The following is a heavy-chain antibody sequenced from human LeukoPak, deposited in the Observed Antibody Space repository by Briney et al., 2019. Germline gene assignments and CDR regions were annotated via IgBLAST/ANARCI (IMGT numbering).Heavy chain of an antibody. CDR3: ARDLYAHFWSGSVFDY. CDR1: GVSFSSYA. CDR2: ISGSGGTT. Sequence: PGGSLRLSCEASGVSFSSYATSWVRQAPGKGLEWVSGISGSGGTTYYAGSVKGRFTISRDISKNTLYLQMSSLRAGDTAVYYCARDLYAHFWSGSVFDYWGRGTLVTVSS. J-gene: IGHJ4*02. D-gene: IGHD3-3*02. V-gene: IGHV3-23*01.